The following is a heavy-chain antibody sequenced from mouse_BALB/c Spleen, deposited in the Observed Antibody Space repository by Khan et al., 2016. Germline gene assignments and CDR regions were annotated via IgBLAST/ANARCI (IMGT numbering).Heavy chain of an antibody. V-gene: IGHV2-6-7*01. CDR1: GFSLTGYG. CDR3: ARGWTGTGDYFMDY. J-gene: IGHJ4*01. D-gene: IGHD4-1*01. Sequence: VQLQESGPGLVAPSQSLSITCTVSGFSLTGYGVNWVRQPPGKGLEWLGMIWGDGDTDYNSVLKSRLSISKANSKSQVFLKVNSLQTDDTARYYCARGWTGTGDYFMDYGGQGTSVTVSS. CDR2: IWGDGDT.